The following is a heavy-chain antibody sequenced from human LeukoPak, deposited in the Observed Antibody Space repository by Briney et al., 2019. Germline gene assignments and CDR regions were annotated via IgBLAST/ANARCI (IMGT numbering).Heavy chain of an antibody. D-gene: IGHD3-3*01. V-gene: IGHV4-4*07. J-gene: IGHJ5*02. Sequence: PSETLSLTCTVSGGSISSYYWSWIRQPAGKGLEWIGRIYTSGSTNYNPSLTSRVTMSVDTSKNQFSLKLSSVTAADMAVYYCASHTIFNWFDPWGQGTLVTVPS. CDR2: IYTSGST. CDR3: ASHTIFNWFDP. CDR1: GGSISSYY.